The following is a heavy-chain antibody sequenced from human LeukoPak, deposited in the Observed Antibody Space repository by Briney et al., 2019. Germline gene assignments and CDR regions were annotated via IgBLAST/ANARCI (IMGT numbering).Heavy chain of an antibody. CDR3: AKAFYSTSSTGWFDP. Sequence: GGSVRLSCAASGFTFSSYAMSWVRQAPGKGLEWVSAISGSGGSTYYADSVKGRFTISRDNSKNTLYLQMNSLRAEDTAVYYCAKAFYSTSSTGWFDPWGQGTLVTVSS. J-gene: IGHJ5*02. CDR1: GFTFSSYA. D-gene: IGHD2-2*01. CDR2: ISGSGGST. V-gene: IGHV3-23*01.